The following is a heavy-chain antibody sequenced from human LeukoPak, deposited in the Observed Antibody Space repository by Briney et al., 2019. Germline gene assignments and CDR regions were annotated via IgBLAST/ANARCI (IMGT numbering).Heavy chain of an antibody. J-gene: IGHJ3*02. Sequence: ASVKVSCKASGYTFTSYYVHWVRQAPGQGLEWMGIINPSGGSTSYAQKFQGRVTMTRDMSTSTVYMELSSLKSEDTAVYYCARGQFWDLDMATKHDAFDIWGQGTMVTVSS. CDR1: GYTFTSYY. V-gene: IGHV1-46*01. D-gene: IGHD5-24*01. CDR3: ARGQFWDLDMATKHDAFDI. CDR2: INPSGGST.